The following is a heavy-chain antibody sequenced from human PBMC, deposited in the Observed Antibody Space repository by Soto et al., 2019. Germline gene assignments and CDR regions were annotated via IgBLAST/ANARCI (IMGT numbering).Heavy chain of an antibody. CDR2: IWYDGSNK. Sequence: QVQLVESGGGVVQPGRSLRLSCAASGFTFSNYGMHWVRQAPGKGLEWVAVIWYDGSNKYYADSVKGRFTISRDNSKNTLYLQMHSLRADDTAVYYCARDSGTIFEVTGPWGQGTLVTVSS. J-gene: IGHJ5*02. D-gene: IGHD3-3*01. CDR1: GFTFSNYG. CDR3: ARDSGTIFEVTGP. V-gene: IGHV3-33*01.